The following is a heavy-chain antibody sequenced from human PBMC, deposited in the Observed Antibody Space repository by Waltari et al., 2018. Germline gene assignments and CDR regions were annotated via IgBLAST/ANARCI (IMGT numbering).Heavy chain of an antibody. V-gene: IGHV1-69*05. CDR1: GGTFSSYA. J-gene: IGHJ4*02. D-gene: IGHD6-13*01. CDR3: ATTLVAAAAYNY. Sequence: QVQLVQSGAEVKKPGSSVKVSCKASGGTFSSYAISWVRQAPGQGLEWMGWIIPSIGTANYAQKFQGGVTMTTDESTSTAYMELSSLRCEDTAVYYCATTLVAAAAYNYWGQGTLVTVSS. CDR2: IIPSIGTA.